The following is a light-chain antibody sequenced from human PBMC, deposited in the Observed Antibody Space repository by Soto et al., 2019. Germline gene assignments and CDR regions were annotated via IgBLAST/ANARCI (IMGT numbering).Light chain of an antibody. J-gene: IGKJ4*01. Sequence: IVMTQSPATLSVSPGEGATLSCRASQGIGSALAWYQQKPGQTPRLVIYDASSRASGIPARFSGSGSGTAFSITILGLEAVAFGVCHCQQYKPRLTFGGGTKVDIK. CDR1: QGIGSA. V-gene: IGKV3-15*01. CDR2: DAS. CDR3: QQYKPRLT.